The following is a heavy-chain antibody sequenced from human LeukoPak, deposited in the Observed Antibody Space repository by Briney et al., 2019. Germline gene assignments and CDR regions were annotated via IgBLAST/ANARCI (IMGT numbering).Heavy chain of an antibody. CDR3: ASNRPGYSSGWYVGWFDP. D-gene: IGHD6-19*01. V-gene: IGHV1-69*06. J-gene: IGHJ5*02. Sequence: EASVKVSFKASGGTFSSYAISWVRQAPGQGREWVGGIIPIFGTANYTQKFQGRVTITADKSTSTAYMELSSLRSEDTAVYYCASNRPGYSSGWYVGWFDPWGQGTLVTVSS. CDR2: IIPIFGTA. CDR1: GGTFSSYA.